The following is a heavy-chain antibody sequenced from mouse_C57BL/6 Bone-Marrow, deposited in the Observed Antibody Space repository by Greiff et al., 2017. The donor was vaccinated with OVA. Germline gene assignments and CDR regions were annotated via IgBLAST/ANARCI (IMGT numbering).Heavy chain of an antibody. D-gene: IGHD1-1*01. J-gene: IGHJ2*01. CDR2: FYPGSGSI. CDR3: AGHRGSSYHFAY. V-gene: IGHV1-62-2*01. CDR1: GYTFTEYT. Sequence: QVHVKQSGAELVKPGASVKLSCKASGYTFTEYTIHWVKQRSGQGLEWIGWFYPGSGSIKYNEKFKDKATLTADKSSSTVYMELSRLTSEDSAVYFGAGHRGSSYHFAYWGQGTTLTVSS.